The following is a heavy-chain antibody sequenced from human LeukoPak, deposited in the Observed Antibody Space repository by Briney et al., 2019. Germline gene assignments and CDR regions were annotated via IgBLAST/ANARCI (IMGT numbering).Heavy chain of an antibody. D-gene: IGHD3-10*01. Sequence: ASVKVSCKASGYTFTKYYMHWVRQAPGQGLEWMGIINPSDGTTSYAQKFQGRVTMTRDTSTSTVYMELSSLRSEDTAVYYCARDFGGRDSGSYYINPNWFDPWGQGTLVTVSS. J-gene: IGHJ5*02. V-gene: IGHV1-46*01. CDR2: INPSDGTT. CDR1: GYTFTKYY. CDR3: ARDFGGRDSGSYYINPNWFDP.